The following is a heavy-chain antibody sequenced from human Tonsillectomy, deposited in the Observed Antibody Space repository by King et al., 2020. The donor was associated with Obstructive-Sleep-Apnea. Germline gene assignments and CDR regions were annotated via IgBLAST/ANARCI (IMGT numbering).Heavy chain of an antibody. CDR1: GGTFSSYA. Sequence: QLVQSGAEVKKPGSSVKVSCKASGGTFSSYAISWVRQAPGQGLEWMGRIIPILGIANYAQKFQGRVTITADKSTRTAYMELSSLRSEDTAVYYSQWELQGFDLWGRGTLVTVSS. V-gene: IGHV1-69*04. CDR3: QWELQGFDL. CDR2: IIPILGIA. J-gene: IGHJ2*01. D-gene: IGHD1-26*01.